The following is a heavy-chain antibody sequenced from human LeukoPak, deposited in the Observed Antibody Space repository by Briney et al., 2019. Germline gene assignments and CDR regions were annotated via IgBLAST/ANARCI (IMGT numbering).Heavy chain of an antibody. J-gene: IGHJ4*02. V-gene: IGHV1-46*01. CDR3: ARNAYCGGDCYTQFYFDY. Sequence: ASVKVSCKASGYTFTSYYMHWVPQAPGQGLEWMGIINPSGGSTSYAQKFQGRVTITRATSTSTVYMKLSSLRSEDTAVYYCARNAYCGGDCYTQFYFDYWGQGTLVTVSS. CDR2: INPSGGST. D-gene: IGHD2-21*02. CDR1: GYTFTSYY.